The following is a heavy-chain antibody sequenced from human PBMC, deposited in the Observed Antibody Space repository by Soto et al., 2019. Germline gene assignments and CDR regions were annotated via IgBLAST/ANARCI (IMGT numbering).Heavy chain of an antibody. CDR3: AKRAYDYYSYMDV. Sequence: GGSLRLSCAASGFTFSTYAVDWVRQAPGKGLEWVADISGSGDKTYYANSVKGRFTISRDNSKNTLYLQMNSLRAEDTAIYYCAKRAYDYYSYMDVWGKGTTVTVSS. V-gene: IGHV3-23*01. CDR2: ISGSGDKT. J-gene: IGHJ6*03. CDR1: GFTFSTYA.